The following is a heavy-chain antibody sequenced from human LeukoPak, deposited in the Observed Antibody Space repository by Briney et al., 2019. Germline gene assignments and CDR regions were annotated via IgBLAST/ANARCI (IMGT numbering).Heavy chain of an antibody. Sequence: GGSLGLSCATSGFTFSNYAMTWVRQTPGKGLECVSAITSGGDTHYADSVKGRFTVSRDNSENTLYMQMNSLRAEDTAVYYCAKCAAGGGSCYGWNWGQGTLVTVSS. CDR3: AKCAAGGGSCYGWN. J-gene: IGHJ4*02. CDR1: GFTFSNYA. D-gene: IGHD2-15*01. V-gene: IGHV3-23*01. CDR2: ITSGGDT.